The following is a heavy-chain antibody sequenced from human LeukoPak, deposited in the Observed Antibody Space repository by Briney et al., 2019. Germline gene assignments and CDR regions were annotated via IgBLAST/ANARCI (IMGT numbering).Heavy chain of an antibody. D-gene: IGHD2-15*01. Sequence: GGSLRLSCAASGFTFSGYAMHWVRQAPGKGLEWVAVISYDGSNKYYADSVKGRFTISRDNSKNTLYLQMNSLRAEDTAVYYCARVYSGDYWGQGTLVTVSS. CDR2: ISYDGSNK. J-gene: IGHJ4*02. V-gene: IGHV3-30-3*01. CDR3: ARVYSGDY. CDR1: GFTFSGYA.